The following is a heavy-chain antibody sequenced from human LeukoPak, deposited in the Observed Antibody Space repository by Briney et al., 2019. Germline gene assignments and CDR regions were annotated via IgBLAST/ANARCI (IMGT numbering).Heavy chain of an antibody. CDR3: ARDLARPAANNWFDP. J-gene: IGHJ5*02. Sequence: ASVKVSCKAPGYTFTGYYMHWVRQAPGQGLEWMGWINPNSGGTNYAQKFQGRVTMTRDTSISTAYMELSRLRSDDTAVYYCARDLARPAANNWFDPWGQGTLVTVSS. CDR2: INPNSGGT. D-gene: IGHD2-2*01. CDR1: GYTFTGYY. V-gene: IGHV1-2*02.